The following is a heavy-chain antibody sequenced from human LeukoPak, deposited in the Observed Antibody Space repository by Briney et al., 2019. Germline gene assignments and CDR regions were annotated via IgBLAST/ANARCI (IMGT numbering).Heavy chain of an antibody. CDR3: ARDLEHCRNIICSNSAY. Sequence: ASVKVSCKGSGYNFDRYGVNWVRQAPGQGLEWVGWISTYNGNTFYAQKFEGRVSMTTDTSTNTVYMDLRSLRSDDTAVYYCARDLEHCRNIICSNSAYWGQETLVTVSS. CDR1: GYNFDRYG. J-gene: IGHJ4*02. CDR2: ISTYNGNT. D-gene: IGHD2-2*01. V-gene: IGHV1-18*04.